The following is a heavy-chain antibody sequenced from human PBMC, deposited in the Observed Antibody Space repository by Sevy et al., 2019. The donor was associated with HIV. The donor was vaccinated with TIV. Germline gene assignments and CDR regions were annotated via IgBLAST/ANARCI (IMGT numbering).Heavy chain of an antibody. Sequence: GGSLRLSCAASGFTFSSYAMRWVRQAPGKGLEWVAVISYDGSNKYYADSVKGRFTISRDNSKNTLYLQMNSLRAEDTAVYYCARDLAYYDFWSGYPSTYYYYGMDVWGQGTTVTVSS. D-gene: IGHD3-3*01. CDR1: GFTFSSYA. J-gene: IGHJ6*02. V-gene: IGHV3-30-3*01. CDR3: ARDLAYYDFWSGYPSTYYYYGMDV. CDR2: ISYDGSNK.